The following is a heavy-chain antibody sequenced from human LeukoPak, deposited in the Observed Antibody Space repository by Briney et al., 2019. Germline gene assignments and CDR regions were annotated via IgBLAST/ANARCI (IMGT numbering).Heavy chain of an antibody. CDR2: INPNNGAT. Sequence: ASVKVSCKASGYSFTGYYMHWVRQAPGQGLEWMGWINPNNGATIYAQKFQGRVTMTRDTSISTAYMELSSLRSDDTAIYYCARGAEQQRLAHFDYWGQGTLVTVSS. CDR3: ARGAEQQRLAHFDY. J-gene: IGHJ4*02. CDR1: GYSFTGYY. D-gene: IGHD6-13*01. V-gene: IGHV1-2*02.